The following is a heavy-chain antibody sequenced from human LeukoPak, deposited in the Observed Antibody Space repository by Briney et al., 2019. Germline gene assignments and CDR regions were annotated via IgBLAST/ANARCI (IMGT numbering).Heavy chain of an antibody. D-gene: IGHD3-10*01. Sequence: PGASVKVSCKASGYTFTSYVISWVRQAPGQGLEWMGWIIPVVAIAHYAQKFQDRITIIADKSSNTVYMEVRSLRFEDTATYFCARGISRLEYWGQGTLVTVST. CDR3: ARGISRLEY. V-gene: IGHV1-69*10. CDR2: IIPVVAIA. CDR1: GYTFTSYV. J-gene: IGHJ4*02.